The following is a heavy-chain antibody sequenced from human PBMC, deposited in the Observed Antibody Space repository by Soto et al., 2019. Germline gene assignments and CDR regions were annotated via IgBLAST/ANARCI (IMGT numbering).Heavy chain of an antibody. CDR1: XXXXXXXXXX. Sequence: PSEXLSLTXXVXXXXXXXXXXXLSWILQHPGKGLEWIGYIYYSGGTYYNPSLKSRVTISVDTSKNQFSLKLSSVTAADTAVYYCARLPPVPNAHAAWKTWSPTEYFQHWGQGTMVTVSS. D-gene: IGHD1-1*01. J-gene: IGHJ1*01. V-gene: IGHV4-31*02. CDR2: IYYSGGT. CDR3: ARLPPVPNAHAAWKTWSPTEYFQH.